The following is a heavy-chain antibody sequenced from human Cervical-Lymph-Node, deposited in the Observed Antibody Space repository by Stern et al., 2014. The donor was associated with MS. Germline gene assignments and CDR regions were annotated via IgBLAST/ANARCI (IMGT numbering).Heavy chain of an antibody. V-gene: IGHV3-33*01. Sequence: VQLVESGGGVVQLGRSLRLFCAASGFSFSRYAMHWVRQASGKGLEWVALIWYDGSNPYYADSVTGRFTISRDNFKNTLYLQMNSLRAEDTAVYYCASAYSSSHYYFDYWGQGTLVTVSS. CDR3: ASAYSSSHYYFDY. CDR2: IWYDGSNP. CDR1: GFSFSRYA. D-gene: IGHD6-13*01. J-gene: IGHJ4*02.